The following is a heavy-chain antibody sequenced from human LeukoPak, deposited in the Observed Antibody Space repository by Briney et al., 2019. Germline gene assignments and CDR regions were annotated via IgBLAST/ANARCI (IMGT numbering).Heavy chain of an antibody. CDR1: GFTFSRYG. D-gene: IGHD6-13*01. J-gene: IGHJ3*02. Sequence: GGSLRLSCAASGFTFSRYGMQWFRQAPGKGPEWVAVTSSDGSGKYYADSVKGRFTISRDNSKNTLYLQMNSLRAEDTAVYYCARDHSSSYTFDIWGQGTMVTVSS. V-gene: IGHV3-30*03. CDR3: ARDHSSSYTFDI. CDR2: TSSDGSGK.